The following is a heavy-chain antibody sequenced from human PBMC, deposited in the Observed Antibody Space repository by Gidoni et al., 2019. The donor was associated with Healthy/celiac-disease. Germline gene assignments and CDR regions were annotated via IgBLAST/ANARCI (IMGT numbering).Heavy chain of an antibody. D-gene: IGHD3-10*01. J-gene: IGHJ6*02. V-gene: IGHV3-30-3*01. Sequence: QVQLVESGGGVVQPGRSLSLSCAASGFTFSSYALHWVRQAPGQGLEWVAVISYDGSNKYYADSVKGRFTISRDNSKNTLYLQMNSLRAEDTAVYYCAREREIGDGWAHYYYYYGMDVWGQGTTVTVSS. CDR2: ISYDGSNK. CDR1: GFTFSSYA. CDR3: AREREIGDGWAHYYYYYGMDV.